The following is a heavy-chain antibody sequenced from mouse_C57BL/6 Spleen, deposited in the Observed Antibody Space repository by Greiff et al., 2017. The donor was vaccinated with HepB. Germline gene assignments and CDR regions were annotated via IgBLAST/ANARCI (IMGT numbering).Heavy chain of an antibody. CDR2: INPNNGGT. CDR1: GYTFTDYY. D-gene: IGHD2-3*01. Sequence: EVQLQQSGPELVKPGASVKISCKASGYTFTDYYMNWVKQSHGKSLEWIGNINPNNGGTSYNQKFKGKATLTVDKSSSTAYMELCSLTSEDSADYYCARFDDDYWGQGTTLTVSS. V-gene: IGHV1-26*01. J-gene: IGHJ2*01. CDR3: ARFDDDY.